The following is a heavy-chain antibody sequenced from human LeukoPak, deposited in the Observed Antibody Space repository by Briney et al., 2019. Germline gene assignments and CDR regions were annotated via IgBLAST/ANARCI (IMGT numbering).Heavy chain of an antibody. Sequence: ASVKVSCKASGYTFTSYDINWVRQATGQGLEWMGWMNPNSGNTGYAQKFQGRVTMTRNTSISTAYMELSSPRSEDTAVYYCARGSYSSSWYHGTGYYYDYGMDVWGQGTTATVSS. CDR3: ARGSYSSSWYHGTGYYYDYGMDV. CDR2: MNPNSGNT. CDR1: GYTFTSYD. J-gene: IGHJ6*02. V-gene: IGHV1-8*01. D-gene: IGHD6-13*01.